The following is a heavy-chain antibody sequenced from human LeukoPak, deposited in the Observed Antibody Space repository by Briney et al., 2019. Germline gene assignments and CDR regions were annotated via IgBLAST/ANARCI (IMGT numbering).Heavy chain of an antibody. J-gene: IGHJ4*02. Sequence: PGGSLRLSCAVSGFTFSDHYMDWVCQAPGKGLEWVGRSRNKLNSYTTEYAASVKGRFTISRDDSENSLYLQMNSLKTEDTAVYYCARDHGDYYFDYWGQGTLVTVSS. CDR3: ARDHGDYYFDY. CDR2: SRNKLNSYTT. D-gene: IGHD4-17*01. V-gene: IGHV3-72*01. CDR1: GFTFSDHY.